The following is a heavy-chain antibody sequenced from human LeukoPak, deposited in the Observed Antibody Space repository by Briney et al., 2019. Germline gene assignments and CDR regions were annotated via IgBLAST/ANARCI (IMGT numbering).Heavy chain of an antibody. CDR3: ARDGRYCTSTSCFDYYGMDV. J-gene: IGHJ6*02. CDR1: GGSFSGYH. CDR2: INHSGST. D-gene: IGHD2-2*01. Sequence: PSETLSLTCAVYGGSFSGYHWSWIRQPPGKGLEWIGEINHSGSTNYNPSLESRVTMSVDTSKSQFSLKLSSVSAADTAMYFCARDGRYCTSTSCFDYYGMDVWGQGTTVTVSS. V-gene: IGHV4-34*01.